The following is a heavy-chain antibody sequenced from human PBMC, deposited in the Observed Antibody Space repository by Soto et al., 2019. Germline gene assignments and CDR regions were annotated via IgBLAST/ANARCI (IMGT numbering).Heavy chain of an antibody. D-gene: IGHD3-10*01. CDR1: GYTFTNYA. CDR3: ARAWFGDFVYYFDY. J-gene: IGHJ4*02. V-gene: IGHV1-18*01. CDR2: ISAYNGNT. Sequence: QVQLVQSGAEVKKPGASVKVSCKASGYTFTNYAISWVRQAPGQGLEWMGWISAYNGNTNYAQKLQGRVTMTTDTSTNSASMELRSLRSDDTAVYYCARAWFGDFVYYFDYWGQGTLVTVSS.